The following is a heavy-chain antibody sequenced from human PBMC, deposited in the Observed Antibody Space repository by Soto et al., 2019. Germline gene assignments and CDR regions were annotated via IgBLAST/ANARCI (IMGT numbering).Heavy chain of an antibody. CDR3: ARHSPPFFYGSGPWDV. Sequence: QVQLQESGPGLVKPSQTLSLTCTVSGGSISSGGYYWSWIRQHPGKGLEWIGYIYYSGSTYYNPSLKSRVTISVDTSKNQFSLKLSSLIAADTAVYYCARHSPPFFYGSGPWDVWGQGTTVTVSS. V-gene: IGHV4-31*03. D-gene: IGHD3-10*01. CDR1: GGSISSGGYY. CDR2: IYYSGST. J-gene: IGHJ6*02.